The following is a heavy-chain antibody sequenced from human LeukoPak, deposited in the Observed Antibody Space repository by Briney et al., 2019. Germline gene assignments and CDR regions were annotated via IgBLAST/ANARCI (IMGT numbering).Heavy chain of an antibody. Sequence: GGSLRLSCAASGFTFSDSAIHWVRQAAGEGLEWVGRIRSRTNSYATAYAASVKGRFTISRDDSKNTAYLQMNSLKTEDTAVYYCTRDTNSPGDYWGQGTLVTVSS. CDR1: GFTFSDSA. CDR3: TRDTNSPGDY. V-gene: IGHV3-73*01. CDR2: IRSRTNSYAT. D-gene: IGHD4-23*01. J-gene: IGHJ4*02.